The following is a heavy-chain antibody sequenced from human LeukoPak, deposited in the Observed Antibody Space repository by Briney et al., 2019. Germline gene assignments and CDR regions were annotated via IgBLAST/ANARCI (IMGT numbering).Heavy chain of an antibody. CDR3: ARRWSLDL. CDR1: GFSVSGNY. V-gene: IGHV3-66*04. CDR2: VYPNGRT. Sequence: PGGSLRLSCSASGFSVSGNYMNWVRQAPGQGPEWVSVVYPNGRTYYADSVKDRFTVARDNFRNTLYLQMDSLRVEDTALYYCARRWSLDLWGRGTLVTVSS. J-gene: IGHJ2*01.